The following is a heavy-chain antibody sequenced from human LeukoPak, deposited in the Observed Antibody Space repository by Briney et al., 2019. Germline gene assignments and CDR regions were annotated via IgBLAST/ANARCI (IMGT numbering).Heavy chain of an antibody. CDR3: TTFYYSSGWYLEY. J-gene: IGHJ4*02. V-gene: IGHV3-15*01. CDR2: IKSKTDGGTT. Sequence: PGGSLRLSCAASGFTFSNAWMSWVRQAPGKGLEWVGRIKSKTDGGTTDYAAPVKGRFTISRDDSKNTLYLQMNSLKTEDTAVYYCTTFYYSSGWYLEYWGQGTLVTVSS. CDR1: GFTFSNAW. D-gene: IGHD6-19*01.